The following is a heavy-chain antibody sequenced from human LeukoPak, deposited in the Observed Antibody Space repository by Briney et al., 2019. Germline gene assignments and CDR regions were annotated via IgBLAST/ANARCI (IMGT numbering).Heavy chain of an antibody. D-gene: IGHD2-15*01. J-gene: IGHJ4*02. V-gene: IGHV3-66*01. CDR3: ARDLISGPATHDS. Sequence: GGSLRLSCAASGFTVTNNDMNWVRQAPGKGLEWVSVIYSGGSTYFADSVKGRFTISRDNSKNTLSLQMNSLRAEDTAVYYCARDLISGPATHDSWGQGALDTVSS. CDR1: GFTVTNND. CDR2: IYSGGST.